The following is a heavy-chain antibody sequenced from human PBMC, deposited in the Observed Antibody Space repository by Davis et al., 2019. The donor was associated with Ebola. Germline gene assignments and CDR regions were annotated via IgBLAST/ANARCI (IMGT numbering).Heavy chain of an antibody. CDR2: IIPIFGTA. J-gene: IGHJ6*02. CDR1: GGTFSSYA. V-gene: IGHV1-69*13. Sequence: SEKVSCKASGGTFSSYAISWVRQAPGQGLEWMGGIIPIFGTANYAQKLQGRVTITADESTNTAYMELRSLRSEDTAVYYCARGTRVVVAAKSYYYGMDVWGQGTTVTVSS. CDR3: ARGTRVVVAAKSYYYGMDV. D-gene: IGHD2-15*01.